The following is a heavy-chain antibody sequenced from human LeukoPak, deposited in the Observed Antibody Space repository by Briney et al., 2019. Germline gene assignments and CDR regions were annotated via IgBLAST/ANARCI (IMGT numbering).Heavy chain of an antibody. J-gene: IGHJ5*02. CDR3: AKDPGYSSSWPNWFDP. CDR1: GFTFSSYA. V-gene: IGHV3-23*01. CDR2: ISGSGGST. Sequence: GGSLRLSCVVSGFTFSSYAMSWVRQAPGKGLEWVSGISGSGGSTYYADSVKGRFTISRDNTKNTLYLQMNSLRAEDTAVYYCAKDPGYSSSWPNWFDPWGQGTLVTVSS. D-gene: IGHD6-13*01.